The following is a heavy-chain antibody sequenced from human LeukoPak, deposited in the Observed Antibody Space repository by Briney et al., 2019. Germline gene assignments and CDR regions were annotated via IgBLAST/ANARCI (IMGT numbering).Heavy chain of an antibody. Sequence: GGSLRLSCTASGCTFSSYWMHWVRQAPGKGLVWVSRINSDGGSTSYADSVKGRFTISRDNAKNTLYLQINSLRAEDTAVYYCARGDAYSYGPFDYWGQGTLVTVSS. V-gene: IGHV3-74*01. CDR3: ARGDAYSYGPFDY. D-gene: IGHD5-18*01. CDR2: INSDGGST. J-gene: IGHJ4*02. CDR1: GCTFSSYW.